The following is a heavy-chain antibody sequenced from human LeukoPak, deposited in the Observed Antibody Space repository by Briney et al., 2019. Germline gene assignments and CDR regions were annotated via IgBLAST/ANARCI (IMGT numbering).Heavy chain of an antibody. V-gene: IGHV4-61*02. J-gene: IGHJ5*02. CDR2: IYTSGST. CDR1: GGSISSGSYY. CDR3: ARGRFVVVPAATDAGNWFDP. Sequence: PSXTLSLTCTVSGGSISSGSYYWSWIRQPGGKGMEWIVRIYTSGSTNYNPSLKSRVTIKVDKAKNKFSLKLSSVTAADTAVYYCARGRFVVVPAATDAGNWFDPWGQGTLVTVSS. D-gene: IGHD2-2*01.